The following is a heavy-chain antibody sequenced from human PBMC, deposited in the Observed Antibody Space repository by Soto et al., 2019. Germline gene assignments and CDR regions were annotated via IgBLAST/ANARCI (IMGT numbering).Heavy chain of an antibody. CDR3: ARAGYCGPGCYYYFDY. V-gene: IGHV3-48*03. D-gene: IGHD2-21*02. Sequence: EVQLVESGGGLVQAGGSLRLFCAVSGFTFSSYEMNWVRQAPGKGLEWVSYIGTSGKTIYYADSVRGRFTISRDNAKNSLYRQMNSLRAEDTAVYYCARAGYCGPGCYYYFDYWGQGTLVTVSS. J-gene: IGHJ4*02. CDR2: IGTSGKTI. CDR1: GFTFSSYE.